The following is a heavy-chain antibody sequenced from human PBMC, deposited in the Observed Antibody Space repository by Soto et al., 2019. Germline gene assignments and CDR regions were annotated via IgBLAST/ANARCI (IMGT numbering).Heavy chain of an antibody. CDR1: GGSFSGYY. D-gene: IGHD3-16*01. J-gene: IGHJ4*02. CDR3: ARGLNYVVY. CDR2: INQSGST. V-gene: IGHV4-34*01. Sequence: AETLSLTCAVYGGSFSGYYWSWLRQPPGKGLEWIGEINQSGSTNYNPSLKSRVTISIDTSKNQFSLKVSSVTAADTAVYYCARGLNYVVYWGQGTLVTVSS.